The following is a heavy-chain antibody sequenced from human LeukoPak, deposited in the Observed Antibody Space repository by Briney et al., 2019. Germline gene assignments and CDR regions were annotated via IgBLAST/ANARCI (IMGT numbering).Heavy chain of an antibody. V-gene: IGHV3-23*01. D-gene: IGHD3-22*01. CDR2: IGGRGGSI. CDR3: AKDPTDDSSGPISRGYY. J-gene: IGHJ4*02. CDR1: GFRFSDFT. Sequence: GGSLRLSCAASGFRFSDFTMTWVRQALGKGPEWVSAIGGRGGSIYYADSVKGRFTISRDNSKNTLYLQMNSLRAEDTAVYYCAKDPTDDSSGPISRGYYWGQGTLVTVSS.